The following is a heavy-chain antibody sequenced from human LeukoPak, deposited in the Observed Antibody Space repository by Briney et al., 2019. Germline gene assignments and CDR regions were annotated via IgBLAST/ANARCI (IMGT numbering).Heavy chain of an antibody. CDR3: AKDLGRYRNNYFDY. CDR1: GFTFSGYW. D-gene: IGHD1-26*01. Sequence: ESGGSLRLSCATSGFTFSGYWMHWVRQAPGKGLEWVATISGSGGGTYYADSVKGRFTISRDDSKNTLYLQMNSLRAEDTAVYYCAKDLGRYRNNYFDYWGQGTLVTVSS. CDR2: ISGSGGGT. J-gene: IGHJ4*02. V-gene: IGHV3-23*01.